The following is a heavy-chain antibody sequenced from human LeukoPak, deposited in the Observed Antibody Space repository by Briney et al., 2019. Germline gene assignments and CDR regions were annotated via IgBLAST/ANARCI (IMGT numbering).Heavy chain of an antibody. V-gene: IGHV4-4*07. CDR3: ARTIEAAEEFDH. D-gene: IGHD6-13*01. CDR1: GGSISNYY. Sequence: SETLPLTCTVSGGSISNYYWSWIRQPVGKGLEWIGRIYSSGSTNYNPSLKSRVTMSVDTSKNQFSLNLSSVTAADTAVYYCARTIEAAEEFDHWSQGTLVTVSS. CDR2: IYSSGST. J-gene: IGHJ4*02.